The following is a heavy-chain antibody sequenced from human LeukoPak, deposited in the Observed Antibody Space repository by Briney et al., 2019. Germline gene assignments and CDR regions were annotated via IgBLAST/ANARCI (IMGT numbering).Heavy chain of an antibody. V-gene: IGHV4-59*08. J-gene: IGHJ4*02. CDR1: GGSLSRYY. D-gene: IGHD4-17*01. CDR3: ARGTDYGDYY. Sequence: SETLSLTCTVSGGSLSRYYWSWIRQPPGRGLEWIAYISNSGATYYNPSLKSRVTISVDTSKNQFSLKLSSVTAADTAVYYCARGTDYGDYYWGQGTLVTVSS. CDR2: ISNSGAT.